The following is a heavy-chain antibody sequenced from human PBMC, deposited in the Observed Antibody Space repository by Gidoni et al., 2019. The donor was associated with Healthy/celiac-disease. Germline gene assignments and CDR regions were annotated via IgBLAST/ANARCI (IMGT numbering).Heavy chain of an antibody. Sequence: EVQLVESGGGLVQPGGSLRLSCAASGVTFSSYSMNWVRQAPGKGLEWVSYISSSSSTIYYADSVKGRFTISRDNAKNSLYLQMNSLRAEDTAVYYCARDPQSTRYSGSYSYYYYGMDVWGQGTTVTVSS. CDR3: ARDPQSTRYSGSYSYYYYGMDV. CDR2: ISSSSSTI. D-gene: IGHD1-26*01. J-gene: IGHJ6*02. CDR1: GVTFSSYS. V-gene: IGHV3-48*01.